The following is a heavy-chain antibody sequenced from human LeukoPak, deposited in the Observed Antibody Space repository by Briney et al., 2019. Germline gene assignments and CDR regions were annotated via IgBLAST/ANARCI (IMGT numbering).Heavy chain of an antibody. CDR2: ISSSGSTI. Sequence: GGSLRLSCAASGFTFSDYYMRWIRQAPGKGLEWVSYISSSGSTIYYADSVKGRFTISRDNAKNSLYLQMNSLRAEDTAVYYCARPPVGAYNWFDPWDQGTLVTVSS. CDR1: GFTFSDYY. V-gene: IGHV3-11*01. D-gene: IGHD1-26*01. CDR3: ARPPVGAYNWFDP. J-gene: IGHJ5*02.